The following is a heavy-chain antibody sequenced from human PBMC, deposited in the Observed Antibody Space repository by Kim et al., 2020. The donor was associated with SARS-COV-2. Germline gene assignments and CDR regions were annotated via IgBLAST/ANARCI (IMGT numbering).Heavy chain of an antibody. D-gene: IGHD4-17*01. Sequence: GGSLRLSCAASGFTFSSYALHWVRQAPGKGLEWVALISYDGINKYYADSVKGRFTISRDNSKNSLYLRMNSLRAEDTAVYYCARSDYVSRTTFDYFYYNMDVWGQGTTVAVSS. CDR2: ISYDGINK. V-gene: IGHV3-30*04. J-gene: IGHJ6*02. CDR3: ARSDYVSRTTFDYFYYNMDV. CDR1: GFTFSSYA.